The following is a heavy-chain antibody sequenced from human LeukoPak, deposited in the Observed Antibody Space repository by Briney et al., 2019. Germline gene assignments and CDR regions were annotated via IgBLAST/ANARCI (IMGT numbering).Heavy chain of an antibody. V-gene: IGHV3-33*06. D-gene: IGHD3-22*01. CDR3: AKGDSSGYWYYFDY. CDR2: IWYDGSNK. Sequence: GGSLRLSCAASGFTFSSYGVHWVRQAPGKGLEWVAVIWYDGSNKYYADSVKGRFTISRDNSKNTLYLQMNSLRAEDTAVYYCAKGDSSGYWYYFDYWGQGTLVTVSS. J-gene: IGHJ4*02. CDR1: GFTFSSYG.